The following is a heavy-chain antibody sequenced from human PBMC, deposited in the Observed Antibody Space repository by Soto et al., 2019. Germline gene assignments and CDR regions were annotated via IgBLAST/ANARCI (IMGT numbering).Heavy chain of an antibody. CDR2: IKGDGSST. CDR1: GCTFRSHW. J-gene: IGHJ4*02. V-gene: IGHV3-74*01. CDR3: VRDGVGAPPFDY. Sequence: GGSLRLSCAASGCTFRSHWMHWVRQAPGKGLLWVSRIKGDGSSTAYADSVKGRFTISRDNAKNTVYLQMNSLRLEDTAVYYCVRDGVGAPPFDYWGQGTLVTVSS. D-gene: IGHD1-26*01.